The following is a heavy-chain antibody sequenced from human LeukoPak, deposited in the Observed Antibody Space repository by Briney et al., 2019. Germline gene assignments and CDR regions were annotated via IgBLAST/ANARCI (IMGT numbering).Heavy chain of an antibody. CDR2: MYNRGST. CDR3: ARAEKAVTGTLDY. D-gene: IGHD6-19*01. J-gene: IGHJ4*02. CDR1: GDSISNYY. Sequence: SEALSLPCPVSGDSISNYYWSWIRPSPGKELEWIGYMYNRGSTIYNPSLKSRVTISTDTSKNQFSLRLTSVTAADTAVYYCARAEKAVTGTLDYWGQGTLITVSS. V-gene: IGHV4-59*01.